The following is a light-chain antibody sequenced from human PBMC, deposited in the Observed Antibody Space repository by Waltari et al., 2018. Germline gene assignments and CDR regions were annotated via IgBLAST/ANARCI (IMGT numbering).Light chain of an antibody. CDR2: AAS. Sequence: SKVNQPPSPVSAAIGDRDTNSDRASQDVSTWVAWYQQKTGKAPNLLISAASSLQSGVPSLFSGSGSGTDFTLTISGLQPEDFTIYFCQQTDSFPLTFGGGTKVELK. V-gene: IGKV1-12*01. J-gene: IGKJ4*01. CDR3: QQTDSFPLT. CDR1: QDVSTW.